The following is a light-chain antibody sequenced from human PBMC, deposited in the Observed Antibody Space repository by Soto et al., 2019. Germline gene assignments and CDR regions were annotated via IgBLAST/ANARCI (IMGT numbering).Light chain of an antibody. V-gene: IGKV3-15*01. CDR1: QSVGSN. J-gene: IGKJ3*01. Sequence: EIVMTQSPATLSVSPWERTTLSCRASQSVGSNLAWYQQKPGQAPRRLIYGASTRATGIPAGFSGSGSGTEFTLTISSLQSEDFAVYYCQQYNTWPQAFGPVTKVEIK. CDR2: GAS. CDR3: QQYNTWPQA.